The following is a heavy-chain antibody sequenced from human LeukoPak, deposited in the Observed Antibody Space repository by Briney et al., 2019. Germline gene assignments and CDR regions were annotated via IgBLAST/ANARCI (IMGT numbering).Heavy chain of an antibody. CDR1: GYSISSGH. CDR3: ARDGGGLYYGSGSYYFFDY. V-gene: IGHV3-30-3*01. J-gene: IGHJ4*02. Sequence: TLSLTCAVSGYSISSGHWWSWVRQAPGKGLEWVAVISYDGSNKYYADSVKGRFTISRDNSKNTLYLQMNSLRAEDTAVYYCARDGGGLYYGSGSYYFFDYWGQGTLVTVSS. CDR2: ISYDGSNK. D-gene: IGHD3-10*01.